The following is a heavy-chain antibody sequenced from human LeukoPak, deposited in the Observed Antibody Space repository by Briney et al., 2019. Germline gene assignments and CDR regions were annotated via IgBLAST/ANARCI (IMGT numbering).Heavy chain of an antibody. D-gene: IGHD6-19*01. J-gene: IGHJ4*01. CDR3: AGDPEWTIAEAGIGQY. V-gene: IGHV1-69*01. CDR2: IIPVFGTA. CDR1: GGTFIIYG. Sequence: SVKVSCTASGGTFIIYGFSWVRQAPGQGLEWMGGIIPVFGTASYAQKFQGRVTITADEATSTAYMELSSLTSEDTAVYYCAGDPEWTIAEAGIGQYWGHGTLVTVSS.